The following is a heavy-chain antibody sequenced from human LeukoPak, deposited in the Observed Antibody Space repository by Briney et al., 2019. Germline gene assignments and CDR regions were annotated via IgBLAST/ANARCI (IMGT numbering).Heavy chain of an antibody. CDR3: AREGSKGYCTNGVCYGGYYYYYYYMDV. CDR1: GYTFTGYY. D-gene: IGHD2-8*01. Sequence: ASVKVSCKASGYTFTGYYMHWVRQAPGQGLEWMGWINPNSGGTNYAQKFQGRVTMTRDTSISTAYMELSRLRSDDTAVYYCAREGSKGYCTNGVCYGGYYYYYYYMDVWGKGTTVTVSS. CDR2: INPNSGGT. J-gene: IGHJ6*03. V-gene: IGHV1-2*02.